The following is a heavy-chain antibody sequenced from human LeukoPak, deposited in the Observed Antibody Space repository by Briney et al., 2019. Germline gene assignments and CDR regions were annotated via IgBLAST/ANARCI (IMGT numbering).Heavy chain of an antibody. J-gene: IGHJ4*02. D-gene: IGHD3-10*01. CDR2: IYYSGST. CDR1: GGSISGGGYY. CDR3: ARALPGASFDS. Sequence: SQTLSLTCTVSGGSISGGGYYWSWIRQHPEKGLEGIVYIYYSGSTYYNPSLKSRVTISVDTSKNQFSLKLSSVTAADTAVYYCARALPGASFDSWGQGTLVTVSS. V-gene: IGHV4-31*03.